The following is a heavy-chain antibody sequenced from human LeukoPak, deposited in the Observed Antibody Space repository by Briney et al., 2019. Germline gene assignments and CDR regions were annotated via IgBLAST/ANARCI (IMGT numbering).Heavy chain of an antibody. CDR2: IFYSGST. D-gene: IGHD2-2*01. Sequence: SETLSLTCTVSGGSISSYFWSWIRQPPGKGLEWIGDIFYSGSTNYNPSLRSRVTISVDTSKNQFSLKLSSVTAADTAVYYCARNVPPYCSNTSCPIIGGGHNWFDPWGQGTLVTVSS. CDR1: GGSISSYF. CDR3: ARNVPPYCSNTSCPIIGGGHNWFDP. V-gene: IGHV4-59*01. J-gene: IGHJ5*02.